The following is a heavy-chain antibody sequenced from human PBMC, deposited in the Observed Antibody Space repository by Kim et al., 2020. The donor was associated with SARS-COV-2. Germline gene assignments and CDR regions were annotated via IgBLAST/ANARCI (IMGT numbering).Heavy chain of an antibody. D-gene: IGHD3-3*01. Sequence: ASVKVSCKASGYTFTSYAMHWVRQAPGQRLDWMGWINAGNGNTKYSPKFQGRVTITRDTSASTAYMELSSLRSEDTAVYYCARMRTTIFGVVISFGYYYYGMDVWGQGTTVTVSS. CDR3: ARMRTTIFGVVISFGYYYYGMDV. CDR2: INAGNGNT. CDR1: GYTFTSYA. V-gene: IGHV1-3*01. J-gene: IGHJ6*02.